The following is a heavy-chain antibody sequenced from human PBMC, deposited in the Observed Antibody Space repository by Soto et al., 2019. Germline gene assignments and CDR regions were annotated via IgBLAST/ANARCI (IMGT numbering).Heavy chain of an antibody. V-gene: IGHV3-23*01. J-gene: IGHJ4*02. CDR3: ANTLPSWGQMLRFAY. CDR2: ISGSGGST. D-gene: IGHD2-2*01. CDR1: GFTFSSYA. Sequence: GGSLRLSCAASGFTFSSYAMSWVRQAPGKGLEWVSAISGSGGSTYYADSVKGRFTISRDNSRNTLYLQMNSLRAEDTAVYYCANTLPSWGQMLRFAYWGQGTLVIVYS.